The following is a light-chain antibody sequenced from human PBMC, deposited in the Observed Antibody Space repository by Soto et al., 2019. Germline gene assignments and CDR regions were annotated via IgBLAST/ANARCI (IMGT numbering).Light chain of an antibody. J-gene: IGKJ5*01. Sequence: EIVLTQSPATLSLSPGERATLSCRASQSVTKCLAWYQQKPGQAPRLLIYDVFSRAPGIPARFSGSGSGTDFTLTISSLEPEDFAVYYCQQCNNWPPITFGQGTRLEIQ. CDR1: QSVTKC. V-gene: IGKV3-11*01. CDR3: QQCNNWPPIT. CDR2: DVF.